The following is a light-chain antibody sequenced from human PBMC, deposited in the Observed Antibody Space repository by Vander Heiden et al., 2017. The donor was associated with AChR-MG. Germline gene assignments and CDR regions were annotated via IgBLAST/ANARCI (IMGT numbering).Light chain of an antibody. Sequence: DIQMTQSPSTLSASVGDRVTITCRASQNINVWLAWYQQKAGKAPKLLIFKASRLGRGVPSRFSGSGSGTEFTLTIDSLQHDDFANYYCHQDSSYRTFGQGTKVEIK. CDR2: KAS. CDR1: QNINVW. J-gene: IGKJ1*01. CDR3: HQDSSYRT. V-gene: IGKV1-5*03.